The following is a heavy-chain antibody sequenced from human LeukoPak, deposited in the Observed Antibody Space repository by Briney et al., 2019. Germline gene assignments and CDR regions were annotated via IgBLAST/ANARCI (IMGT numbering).Heavy chain of an antibody. CDR2: INHSGST. Sequence: SETLSLTCAVYGGSFSGYYWSWIRQPPGKGLEWIGEINHSGSTNYNPSLKSRVTISVDKSKNQFSLKLSSVTAADTAVYYCARDRVTAYNYYYGIDVWGQGTTVTVSS. CDR1: GGSFSGYY. CDR3: ARDRVTAYNYYYGIDV. V-gene: IGHV4-34*01. D-gene: IGHD2-8*01. J-gene: IGHJ6*02.